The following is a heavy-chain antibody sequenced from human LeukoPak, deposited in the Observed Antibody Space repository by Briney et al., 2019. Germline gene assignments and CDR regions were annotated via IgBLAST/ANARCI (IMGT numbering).Heavy chain of an antibody. V-gene: IGHV1-8*01. D-gene: IGHD6-13*01. CDR2: MNPSSGNT. CDR1: GYTFTSYD. Sequence: ASVKVSCKASGYTFTSYDINWVRQATGQGLEWMGWMNPSSGNTGYAQKFQGRVTMTRNTSISTAYMELSSLRSEDTAVYYCARSIAAAGMGWFDPWGQGTLVTVSS. J-gene: IGHJ5*02. CDR3: ARSIAAAGMGWFDP.